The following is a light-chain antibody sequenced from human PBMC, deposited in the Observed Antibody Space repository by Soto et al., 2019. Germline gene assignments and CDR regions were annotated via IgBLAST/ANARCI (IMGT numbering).Light chain of an antibody. CDR1: GDE. CDR3: QSYDSSLSGYV. V-gene: IGLV1-40*01. J-gene: IGLJ1*01. Sequence: GDEAHWYQQVPGTAPKLLIYENNNRPSGVPDRFSGSKSGTSASLAITGLQAEDEAEYYCQSYDSSLSGYVFGTGTKLTVL. CDR2: ENN.